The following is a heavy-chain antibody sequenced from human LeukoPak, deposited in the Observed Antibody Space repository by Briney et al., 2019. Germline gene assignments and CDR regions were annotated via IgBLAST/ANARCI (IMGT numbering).Heavy chain of an antibody. CDR2: MNPNSGNT. CDR3: ARVNYDILTGYYVYYYYYYMDV. D-gene: IGHD3-9*01. Sequence: ASVKVSCKASGYTFTRYDINWVRQATGQGLEWMGWMNPNSGNTGYAQKFQGRVTMTRNTSISTAYMELSSLRSEDTAVYYCARVNYDILTGYYVYYYYYYMDVWGKGTTVTISS. CDR1: GYTFTRYD. V-gene: IGHV1-8*01. J-gene: IGHJ6*03.